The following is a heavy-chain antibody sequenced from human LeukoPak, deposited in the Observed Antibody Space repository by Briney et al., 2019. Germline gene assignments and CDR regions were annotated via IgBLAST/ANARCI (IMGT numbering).Heavy chain of an antibody. CDR3: ARDRVYSSSWFDY. D-gene: IGHD6-13*01. Sequence: ASVKVSCKASGGTFSSYAISWVRQAPGQGLEWMGIINPSGGSTSYAQKFQGRVTITRDTSTSTVYMELSSLRSEDTAVYYCARDRVYSSSWFDYWGQGTLVTVSS. CDR1: GGTFSSYA. CDR2: INPSGGST. V-gene: IGHV1-46*01. J-gene: IGHJ4*02.